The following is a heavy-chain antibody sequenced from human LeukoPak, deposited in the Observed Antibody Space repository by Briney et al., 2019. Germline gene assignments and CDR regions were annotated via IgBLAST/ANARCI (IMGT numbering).Heavy chain of an antibody. J-gene: IGHJ3*02. D-gene: IGHD1-26*01. CDR3: AREGGSYYFDAFYI. V-gene: IGHV1-69*02. CDR2: IIPILGIA. Sequence: GASVKVSCKASGGTFSSYTISWVRQAPGQGLEWMGRIIPILGIANYAQKFQGRVTITADKSTSTAYMELSSLRSEDTAVHYCAREGGSYYFDAFYIWGQGKMVTVSS. CDR1: GGTFSSYT.